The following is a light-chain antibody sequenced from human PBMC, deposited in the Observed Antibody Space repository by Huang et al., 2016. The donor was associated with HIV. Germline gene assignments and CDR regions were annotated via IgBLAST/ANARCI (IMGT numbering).Light chain of an antibody. CDR3: QQTYSTLRT. CDR2: ASS. CDR1: QTSNTT. Sequence: DIQMTQSPSSLSASVGDRVTITCRVSQTSNTTLNWYQQKTGKAPKLLIYASSSLHSVVPDRFSGSGSGTDFPLAISCLQREDFASYYCQQTYSTLRTFGQGTSVEIK. V-gene: IGKV1-39*01. J-gene: IGKJ1*01.